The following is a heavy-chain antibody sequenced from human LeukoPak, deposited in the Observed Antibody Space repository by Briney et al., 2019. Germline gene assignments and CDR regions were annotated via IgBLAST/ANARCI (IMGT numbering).Heavy chain of an antibody. V-gene: IGHV4-34*01. J-gene: IGHJ4*02. CDR1: GRSFSGYY. D-gene: IGHD7-27*01. CDR3: ARGHWGFDY. Sequence: KPSETLSLTCAVYGRSFSGYYWSWIRQPPGKGLEWIGEINHSGSTNYNPSLKSRVTISVDTSKNQFSLKLSSVTAADTAVYYCARGHWGFDYWGQGTLVTVSS. CDR2: INHSGST.